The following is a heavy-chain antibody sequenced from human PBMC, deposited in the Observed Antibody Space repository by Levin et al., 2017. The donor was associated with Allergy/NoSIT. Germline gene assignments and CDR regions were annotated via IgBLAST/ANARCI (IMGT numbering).Heavy chain of an antibody. CDR2: ISTSSSPI. J-gene: IGHJ6*03. CDR1: GFTFSTYS. V-gene: IGHV3-48*02. CDR3: ASASTDGPYHYYMDL. D-gene: IGHD5-24*01. Sequence: PGGSLRLSCAASGFTFSTYSMNWVRQAPGQGLEWISYISTSSSPIYYADSVKGRFTISRDNAKNSLYLQMNSLRDEDTAVYYCASASTDGPYHYYMDLWGKGTTVTVPS.